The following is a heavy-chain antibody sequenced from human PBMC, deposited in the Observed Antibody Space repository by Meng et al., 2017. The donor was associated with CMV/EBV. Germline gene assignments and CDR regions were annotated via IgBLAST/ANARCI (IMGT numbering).Heavy chain of an antibody. CDR2: IIPIFGTA. D-gene: IGHD2-2*01. Sequence: SVKVSCKASGGTFSSYAISWVRRAPGQGLEWMGGIIPIFGTANYAQKFQGRVTITTDESTSTAYMELSSLRSEDTAVYYCARAQVVVVPAAIHYYYYGMDVWGQGTTVTVSS. V-gene: IGHV1-69*05. J-gene: IGHJ6*02. CDR1: GGTFSSYA. CDR3: ARAQVVVVPAAIHYYYYGMDV.